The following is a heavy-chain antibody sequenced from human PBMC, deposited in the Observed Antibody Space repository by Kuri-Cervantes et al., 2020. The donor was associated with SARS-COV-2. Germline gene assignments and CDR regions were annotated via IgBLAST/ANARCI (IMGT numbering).Heavy chain of an antibody. J-gene: IGHJ6*03. CDR3: ARGGGSYPYYYYYMDV. Sequence: GSLRLSCTVSGGSISSYYWSWIRQPPGKGLEWIGYIYYSGSTNYNPSLKSRVTISVDRSKNQFSLKLSSVTAADTAVYYCARGGGSYPYYYYYMDVWGKGTTVTVSS. D-gene: IGHD1-26*01. CDR1: GGSISSYY. CDR2: IYYSGST. V-gene: IGHV4-59*12.